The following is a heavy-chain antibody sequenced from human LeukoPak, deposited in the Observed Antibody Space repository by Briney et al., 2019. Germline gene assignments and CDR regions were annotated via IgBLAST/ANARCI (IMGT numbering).Heavy chain of an antibody. CDR3: AKDLWFGELYGMDV. V-gene: IGHV3-23*01. D-gene: IGHD3-10*01. CDR2: ISGSGRNT. J-gene: IGHJ6*02. CDR1: GFTFSDYA. Sequence: GGSLRLFCAASGFTFSDYAMSWVRQAPGKGLEWVSGISGSGRNTVYADSVKGRFTISRDNSKNSLYLQMNSLRSEDTALYYCAKDLWFGELYGMDVWGQGTTVTVSS.